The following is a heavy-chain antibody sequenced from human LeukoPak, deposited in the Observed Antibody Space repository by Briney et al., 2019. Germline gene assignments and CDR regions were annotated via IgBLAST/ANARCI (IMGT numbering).Heavy chain of an antibody. J-gene: IGHJ4*02. CDR2: ITSDSDAI. D-gene: IGHD5-18*01. V-gene: IGHV3-48*01. CDR3: ARAGGGYNYDDY. Sequence: PGGSLRLSCAASGFTFSSYSMNWVRQAPGKGLEWVSYITSDSDAIYYADCVKGRFTISRDNARNSLYLQMNSLRAEDTAVYYCARAGGGYNYDDYWGQGTLVTVSS. CDR1: GFTFSSYS.